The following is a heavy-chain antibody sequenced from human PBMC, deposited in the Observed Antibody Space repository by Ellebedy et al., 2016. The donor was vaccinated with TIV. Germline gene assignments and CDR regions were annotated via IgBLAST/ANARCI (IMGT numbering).Heavy chain of an antibody. CDR1: DGSFSSSHW. D-gene: IGHD1-1*01. V-gene: IGHV4-4*02. CDR2: IHDSGIT. J-gene: IGHJ4*02. CDR3: ASAGDWKLEY. Sequence: MPSETLSLTCTVSDGSFSSSHWWGWVRQLPGKGLEWIGEIHDSGITNYSPSLKSRVTVSLDKSKNQFSLKLTSVTAADTAVYYCASAGDWKLEYWGQGTLVTVSS.